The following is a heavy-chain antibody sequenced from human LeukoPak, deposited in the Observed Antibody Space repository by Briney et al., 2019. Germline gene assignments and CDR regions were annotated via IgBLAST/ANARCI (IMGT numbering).Heavy chain of an antibody. Sequence: GGSLRLSCAASGFTFSSYSMNWVRQAPGKGLEWASSISSSSSYIYYADSVKGRFTISRDNAKNSLYLQMNSLRAEDTAVYYCAREDGAAVAGSWYFDLWGRGTLVTVSS. V-gene: IGHV3-21*01. J-gene: IGHJ2*01. CDR3: AREDGAAVAGSWYFDL. CDR2: ISSSSSYI. D-gene: IGHD6-19*01. CDR1: GFTFSSYS.